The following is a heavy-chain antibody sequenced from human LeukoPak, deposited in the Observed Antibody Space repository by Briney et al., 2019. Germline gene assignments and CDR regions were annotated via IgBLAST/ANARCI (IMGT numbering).Heavy chain of an antibody. CDR2: IYPGDSDT. CDR3: ARRVDSYWFFDY. CDR1: GYSFTNYW. V-gene: IGHV5-51*01. J-gene: IGHJ4*02. D-gene: IGHD2-8*02. Sequence: KAGESLKISCKGSGYSFTNYWIGWVRQMPGKGLEWMEIIYPGDSDTRYIPSFQGQVTISADKSISTAYLQWSSLKASDTAVYYCARRVDSYWFFDYWGQGTLVTVSS.